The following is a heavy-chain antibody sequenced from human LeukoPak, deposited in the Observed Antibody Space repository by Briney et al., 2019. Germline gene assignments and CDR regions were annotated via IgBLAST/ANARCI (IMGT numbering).Heavy chain of an antibody. Sequence: SETLSLTCTVSGGSISSYYWSCIRRPPGKGLEWIGYIYYGGSTNYNPSLKSRVTISVDTSKNQFSLKLSSVTAADTAVYYCARHVSVSAAAGWGNYFDYWGQGTLVTVSS. V-gene: IGHV4-59*08. J-gene: IGHJ4*02. D-gene: IGHD3-16*01. CDR1: GGSISSYY. CDR3: ARHVSVSAAAGWGNYFDY. CDR2: IYYGGST.